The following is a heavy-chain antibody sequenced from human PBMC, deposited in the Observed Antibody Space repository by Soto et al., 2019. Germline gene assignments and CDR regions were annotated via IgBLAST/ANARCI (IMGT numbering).Heavy chain of an antibody. D-gene: IGHD2-21*02. J-gene: IGHJ3*02. V-gene: IGHV3-30*18. Sequence: QVQLVESGGGVVQPGRSLRLSCAASGFTFSSYGMHWVRQAPGKGLEWVAVISYDGSNKYYADSVKGRFTISRDNSKNALYLQMTGLRAEDTAVYYCAKGDCGGDCYSFDAFDIWGQGTMVTVSS. CDR2: ISYDGSNK. CDR3: AKGDCGGDCYSFDAFDI. CDR1: GFTFSSYG.